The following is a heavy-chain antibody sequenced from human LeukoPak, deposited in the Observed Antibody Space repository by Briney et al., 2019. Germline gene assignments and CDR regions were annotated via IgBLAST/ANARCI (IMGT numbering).Heavy chain of an antibody. CDR2: IYHSGST. J-gene: IGHJ6*03. CDR1: GGSISSSNW. CDR3: ANEVATIFGNYMDV. V-gene: IGHV4-4*02. D-gene: IGHD3-3*01. Sequence: SETLSLTCAVSGGSISSSNWWSWVRPPPGKGLEWIGEIYHSGSTNYNPSLKSRVTISVDKSKNQFSPKLSSVTAEDTAVYYCANEVATIFGNYMDVWGKGTTVTVSS.